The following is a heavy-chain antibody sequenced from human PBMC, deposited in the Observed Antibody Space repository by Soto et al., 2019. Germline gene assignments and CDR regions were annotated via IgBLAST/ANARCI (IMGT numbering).Heavy chain of an antibody. CDR1: GGTCSSYA. D-gene: IGHD2-15*01. CDR3: ARGGRDAYPEEAFDI. V-gene: IGHV1-69*12. CDR2: IIPIFGTT. Sequence: QVQLVQSGAEVKKPGSSVKVSCKASGGTCSSYAISWVRQAPGQGLEWMVGIIPIFGTTNYAQKFQGRVSITADDSTRTAYMELSSLRAEDTAVYYCARGGRDAYPEEAFDIWGEGTMVTVAA. J-gene: IGHJ3*02.